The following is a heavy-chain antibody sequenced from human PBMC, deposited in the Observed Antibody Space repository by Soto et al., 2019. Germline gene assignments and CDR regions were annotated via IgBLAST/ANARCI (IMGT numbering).Heavy chain of an antibody. CDR2: INPDGSEK. V-gene: IGHV3-7*01. J-gene: IGHJ4*02. CDR3: SRSLDS. CDR1: GFTFSSFW. Sequence: WGSLRLSCAASGFTFSSFWMDWVRQAPGKGLEWVANINPDGSEKHYVDSVKGRFTISRDNAKNSLYLQMSRLTAEDSALYYCSRSLDSWGQGTRVTVSS.